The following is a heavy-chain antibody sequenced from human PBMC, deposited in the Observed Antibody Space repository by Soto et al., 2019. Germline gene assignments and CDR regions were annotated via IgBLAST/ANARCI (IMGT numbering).Heavy chain of an antibody. CDR1: GYAFGSSD. J-gene: IGHJ5*02. V-gene: IGHV1-8*01. Sequence: ASVKVSWHASGYAFGSSDISWVRQSTGQGLEWMGWMNPNSGNGGYAQKFQGRVTMTRDTSTSTAYMELSSLASDDTAIYYCARMATSGTLNWFDPWGQGTLVTVSS. CDR2: MNPNSGNG. CDR3: ARMATSGTLNWFDP.